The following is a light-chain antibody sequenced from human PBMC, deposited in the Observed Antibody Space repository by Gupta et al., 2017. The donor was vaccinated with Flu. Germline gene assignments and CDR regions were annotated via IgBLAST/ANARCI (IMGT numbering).Light chain of an antibody. Sequence: QSVLTQPPSVSAAPGHKVTISRSGSSPNIGNNYVSWYQQLPGAAPKLLFYEENKRPSGIPDRFSGSKSGTSATLGITGVQTGDEADYYCETWDSSLSAGVFGGGTKLTVL. CDR3: ETWDSSLSAGV. V-gene: IGLV1-51*02. CDR2: EEN. CDR1: SPNIGNNY. J-gene: IGLJ3*02.